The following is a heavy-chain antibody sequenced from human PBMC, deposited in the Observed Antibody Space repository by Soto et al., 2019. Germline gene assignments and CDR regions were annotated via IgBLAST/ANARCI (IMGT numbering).Heavy chain of an antibody. V-gene: IGHV3-48*03. CDR1: GFTFSSHE. Sequence: EVQLVESGGGLVQPGGSLRLSCAASGFTFSSHEMNWVRQAPGKGLEWVSYISSSSTYIYYADSVKGRFTISRDNAKNSLYLQMNSLRAEDTAVYYCLIAVAGSFAPDYWGQGTLVTVSS. J-gene: IGHJ4*02. D-gene: IGHD6-19*01. CDR2: ISSSSTYI. CDR3: LIAVAGSFAPDY.